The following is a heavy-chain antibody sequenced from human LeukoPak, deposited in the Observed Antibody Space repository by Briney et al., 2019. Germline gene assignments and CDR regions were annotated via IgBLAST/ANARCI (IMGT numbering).Heavy chain of an antibody. CDR3: AKELPTYDFWSGHDGNV. CDR1: GFTVSSNY. CDR2: IYSGGST. V-gene: IGHV3-53*05. D-gene: IGHD3-3*01. Sequence: GGSLRLSCAASGFTVSSNYMSWVRQAPGKGLEWVSVIYSGGSTYYADSVKGRFTISRDNSKNTLYLQMNSLRAEDTAVYYCAKELPTYDFWSGHDGNVWGQGTMVTVS. J-gene: IGHJ3*01.